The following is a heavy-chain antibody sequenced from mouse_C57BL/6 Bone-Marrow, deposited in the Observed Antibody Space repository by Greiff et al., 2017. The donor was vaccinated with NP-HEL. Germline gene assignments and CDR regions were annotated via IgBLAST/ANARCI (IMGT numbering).Heavy chain of an antibody. V-gene: IGHV1-81*01. CDR2: IYPRSGNT. CDR1: GYTFTSYG. J-gene: IGHJ2*01. Sequence: GQRQEAGAELARPGASVKLSCKASGYTFTSYGISWVKQRPGQGLEWIGEIYPRSGNTYYNEKFKGKATLTADKSSSTAYMELRSLTSEDSAVYFCARTGLLRQYYFDYWDQGTTLTVSS. CDR3: ARTGLLRQYYFDY. D-gene: IGHD1-1*01.